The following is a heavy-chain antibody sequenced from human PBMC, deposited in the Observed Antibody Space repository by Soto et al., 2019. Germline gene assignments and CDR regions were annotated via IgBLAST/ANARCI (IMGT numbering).Heavy chain of an antibody. Sequence: EVQLLESGGGLVQPGGSLRLSCAASGFTFSSYAMSWVRQAPGKGLEWVSAISGSGGSTYYADSVKGRFTISRDNSKNTLYLQMNSLRAEDTAVYYCAKDKGDIVVVVAAIHHAFDIWGQGTMVTVSS. CDR1: GFTFSSYA. D-gene: IGHD2-15*01. V-gene: IGHV3-23*01. CDR2: ISGSGGST. J-gene: IGHJ3*02. CDR3: AKDKGDIVVVVAAIHHAFDI.